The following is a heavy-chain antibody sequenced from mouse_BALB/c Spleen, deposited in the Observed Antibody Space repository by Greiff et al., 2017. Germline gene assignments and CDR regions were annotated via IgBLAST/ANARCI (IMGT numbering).Heavy chain of an antibody. D-gene: IGHD2-4*01. CDR1: GYAFSSYW. CDR2: IYPGDGDT. CDR3: ARDDYDALFAY. V-gene: IGHV1-80*01. Sequence: VQLQQSGAELVRPGSSVKISCKASGYAFSSYWMNWVKQRPGQGLEWIGQIYPGDGDTNYNGKFKGKATLTADKSSSTAYMQLSSLTSEDSAVYYCARDDYDALFAYWGQGTLVTVSA. J-gene: IGHJ3*01.